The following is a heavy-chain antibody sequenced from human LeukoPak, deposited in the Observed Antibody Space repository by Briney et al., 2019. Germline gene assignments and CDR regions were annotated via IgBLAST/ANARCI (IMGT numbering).Heavy chain of an antibody. J-gene: IGHJ4*02. V-gene: IGHV3-74*01. Sequence: PGGSLRLSCAASGFTFSNYWMHWVRQAPGKGLVWVSRINSDGSSRNYADSVKGRFTISRDNAKNTLYLHMNSLRAEDTAVYYCASASSHRIAAGGDYWGQGTLVTVSS. D-gene: IGHD6-13*01. CDR2: INSDGSSR. CDR3: ASASSHRIAAGGDY. CDR1: GFTFSNYW.